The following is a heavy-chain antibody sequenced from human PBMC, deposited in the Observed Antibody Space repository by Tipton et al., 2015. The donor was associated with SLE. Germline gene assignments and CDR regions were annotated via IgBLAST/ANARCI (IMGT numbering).Heavy chain of an antibody. CDR2: IHYSGTT. J-gene: IGHJ3*02. D-gene: IGHD1-26*01. CDR1: GGSITNHY. CDR3: ARTLGAIAHTVYDAFDI. V-gene: IGHV4-59*11. Sequence: LRLSCTVSGGSITNHYWNWIRQPPGKGLDWIGYIHYSGTTHDNPPLKRRVTMSVDMSKNQFSLRLTSLTAADTAVYYCARTLGAIAHTVYDAFDIWGQGKMVTVSS.